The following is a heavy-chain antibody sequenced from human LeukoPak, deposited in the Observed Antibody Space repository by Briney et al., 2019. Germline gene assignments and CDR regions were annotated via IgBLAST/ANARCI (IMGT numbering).Heavy chain of an antibody. CDR2: INPNSGGT. D-gene: IGHD2-15*01. V-gene: IGHV1-2*02. CDR3: ARRGGGDCSGGTCYDAFDI. J-gene: IGHJ3*02. Sequence: ASVKVSCKASGYTFTGYYMHWVRQAPGQGLEWMGWINPNSGGTNYAQKFQGRVTMTRDKSISTAYLQWSSLKASDSAIYYCARRGGGDCSGGTCYDAFDIWGQGTMVTVSS. CDR1: GYTFTGYY.